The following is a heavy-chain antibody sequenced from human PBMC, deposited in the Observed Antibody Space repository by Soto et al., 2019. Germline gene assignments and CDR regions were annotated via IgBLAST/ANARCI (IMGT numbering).Heavy chain of an antibody. CDR2: INAGNGNT. V-gene: IGHV1-3*01. D-gene: IGHD2-2*01. Sequence: ASVKVSCKASGYTFTSYAMHWVRQASGQRLEWMGWINAGNGNTKYSQKFQGRVTITRDTSASTAYMELSSLRSEDTAVYYCARELFCSSTSCYSDCGFYWGQGTLVTVSS. CDR1: GYTFTSYA. J-gene: IGHJ4*02. CDR3: ARELFCSSTSCYSDCGFY.